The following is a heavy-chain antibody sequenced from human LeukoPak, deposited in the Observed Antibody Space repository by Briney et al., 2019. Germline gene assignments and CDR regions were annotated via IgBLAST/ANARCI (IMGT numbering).Heavy chain of an antibody. Sequence: GGSLRLSCAASGFTFSSYEMNWVRQAPGKGLEWVSYISSSGSTIYYADSVKGRFTISRDNAKNPLYLQMNSLRAEDTAVYYCASHTRLAAAGSIYYYYMDVWGKGTTVTVSS. CDR1: GFTFSSYE. J-gene: IGHJ6*03. D-gene: IGHD6-13*01. CDR2: ISSSGSTI. V-gene: IGHV3-48*03. CDR3: ASHTRLAAAGSIYYYYMDV.